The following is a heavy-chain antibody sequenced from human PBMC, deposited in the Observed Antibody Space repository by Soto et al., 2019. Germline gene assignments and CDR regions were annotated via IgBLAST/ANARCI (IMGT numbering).Heavy chain of an antibody. CDR3: ARGGRRSGSYADAFDI. CDR2: IKQDGSEK. CDR1: GFTFSTYW. V-gene: IGHV3-7*03. Sequence: GGPLRLSCAASGFTFSTYWMSWVRQAPGKGLEWVANIKQDGSEKYYVDSVKGRFTISRDNAKNSLYLQMNSLRAEDTAVYYCARGGRRSGSYADAFDIWGQGTMVTVSS. J-gene: IGHJ3*02. D-gene: IGHD1-26*01.